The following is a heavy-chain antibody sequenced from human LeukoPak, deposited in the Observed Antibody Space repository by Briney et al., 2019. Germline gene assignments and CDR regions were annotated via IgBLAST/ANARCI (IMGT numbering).Heavy chain of an antibody. Sequence: GGSLRLSCAASGFTVSSNYMSWVRQAPGKGLEWVSVIYSGGSTYYADSVKGRFTISRDNSKNTLYLQMNSLRAEDTAVYYCARDNYYGSGSSYNPELPFDPWGQGTLVTVSS. CDR3: ARDNYYGSGSSYNPELPFDP. CDR1: GFTVSSNY. V-gene: IGHV3-53*01. CDR2: IYSGGST. D-gene: IGHD3-10*01. J-gene: IGHJ5*02.